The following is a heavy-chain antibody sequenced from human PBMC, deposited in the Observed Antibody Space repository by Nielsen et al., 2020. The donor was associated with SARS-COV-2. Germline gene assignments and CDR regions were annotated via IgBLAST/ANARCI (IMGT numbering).Heavy chain of an antibody. CDR2: FDPEDGET. V-gene: IGHV1-24*01. Sequence: ASVKASCKVSGYTLTELSMHWVRQAPGKGLEWMGGFDPEDGETIYAQKFQGRVTMTEDTSTDTAYMELSSLRSEDTAVYYCAKDLWRSLGYSGYRGGDWGQGTLVTVSS. CDR1: GYTLTELS. CDR3: AKDLWRSLGYSGYRGGD. D-gene: IGHD5-12*01. J-gene: IGHJ4*02.